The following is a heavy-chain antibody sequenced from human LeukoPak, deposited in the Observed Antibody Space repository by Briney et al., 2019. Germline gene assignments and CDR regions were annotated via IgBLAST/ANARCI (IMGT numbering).Heavy chain of an antibody. J-gene: IGHJ4*02. CDR2: INPSGGST. V-gene: IGHV1-46*04. CDR1: GYTFTSYY. CDR3: ARSPWFGESDDY. Sequence: ASVKVSCKASGYTFTSYYMHWVRQAPGQGLEWMGIINPSGGSTSYAQKVQGGVTMTRDTSPSTVYMELSSLRSADTAVYYCARSPWFGESDDYWGQGTLVTVSS. D-gene: IGHD3-10*01.